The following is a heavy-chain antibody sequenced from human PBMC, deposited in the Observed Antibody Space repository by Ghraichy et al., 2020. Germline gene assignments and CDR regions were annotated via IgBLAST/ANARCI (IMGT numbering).Heavy chain of an antibody. CDR1: GFTFSDYA. J-gene: IGHJ4*02. Sequence: GESLRLSCEASGFTFSDYAMSWVRQAPGRGLEWVSTILYTGVTTYYADSVKGRFTISRDTSKNTLYLHMHSLRADDTAIYYCAKRWLQYYFDSWGQGTLVTVPS. CDR3: AKRWLQYYFDS. CDR2: ILYTGVTT. V-gene: IGHV3-23*01. D-gene: IGHD5-24*01.